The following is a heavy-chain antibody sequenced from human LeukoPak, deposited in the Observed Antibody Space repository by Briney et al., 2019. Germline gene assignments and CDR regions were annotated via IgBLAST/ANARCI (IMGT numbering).Heavy chain of an antibody. CDR1: GGSISRSSYY. CDR2: IYYSGST. CDR3: ARGPRITMVRGVTRSRAPNLGLDY. Sequence: PSETLSLTCTVSGGSISRSSYYWGWIRQPPGKGLEWIGSIYYSGSTYYNPSLKSRVTISVDTSKNQFSLKLSSVTAADTAVYYCARGPRITMVRGVTRSRAPNLGLDYWGQGTLVTVSS. D-gene: IGHD3-10*01. J-gene: IGHJ4*02. V-gene: IGHV4-39*01.